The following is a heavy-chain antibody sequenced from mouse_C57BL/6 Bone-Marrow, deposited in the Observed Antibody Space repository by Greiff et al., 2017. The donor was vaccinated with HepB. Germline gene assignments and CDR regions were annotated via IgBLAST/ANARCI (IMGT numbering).Heavy chain of an antibody. V-gene: IGHV5-17*01. CDR3: ARPTSQAWFAY. CDR2: ISSGSSTI. Sequence: EVQLVESGGGLVKPGGSLKLSCAASGFTFSDYGMHWVRQAPEKGLEWVAYISSGSSTIYYADTVKGRFTISRDNAKNTLFLQMTSLRSEDTAMYYCARPTSQAWFAYWGQGTLVTVSA. D-gene: IGHD3-1*01. J-gene: IGHJ3*01. CDR1: GFTFSDYG.